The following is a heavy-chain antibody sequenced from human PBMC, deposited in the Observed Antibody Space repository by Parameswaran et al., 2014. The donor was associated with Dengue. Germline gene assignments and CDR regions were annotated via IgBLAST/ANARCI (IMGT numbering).Heavy chain of an antibody. V-gene: IGHV3-23*01. CDR2: ISGSGGST. J-gene: IGHJ3*02. D-gene: IGHD1-26*01. Sequence: RWIRQPPGKGLEWVSIISGSGGSTYYADSVKGRFTISRDNSKNTLYLQMNSLRAEDTAVYYCAKDNPSGSYWDAFDIWGQGTMVTVSS. CDR3: AKDNPSGSYWDAFDI.